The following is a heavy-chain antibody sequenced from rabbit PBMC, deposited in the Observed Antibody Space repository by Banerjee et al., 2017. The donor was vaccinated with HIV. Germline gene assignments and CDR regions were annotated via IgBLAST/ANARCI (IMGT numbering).Heavy chain of an antibody. CDR2: IDVGSTDST. V-gene: IGHV1S45*01. Sequence: QEQLVESGGGLVQPGGSLTLSCKASGFDFSNYYMSWVRQAPGKGLEWIGCIDVGSTDSTYYATWAKGRFTISKTSSTTVTLQMTSLTAADTATYFCARAYGSESGYFTLWGQGTLVTVS. CDR3: ARAYGSESGYFTL. CDR1: GFDFSNYY. D-gene: IGHD5-1*01. J-gene: IGHJ4*01.